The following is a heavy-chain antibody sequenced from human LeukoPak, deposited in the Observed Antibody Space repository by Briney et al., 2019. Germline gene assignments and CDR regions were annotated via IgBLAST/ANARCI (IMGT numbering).Heavy chain of an antibody. D-gene: IGHD2-15*01. Sequence: GGSLRLSCAASGFTFSSNWMHWVRQAPGKGLVWVSRINSDGSSTTYADSVKGRFTISRDNAKNTLYLQMNSLRAEDTAVYYCAKQLGYCSDGSCYFPYWGQGTLVTVSS. CDR3: AKQLGYCSDGSCYFPY. CDR1: GFTFSSNW. CDR2: INSDGSST. J-gene: IGHJ4*02. V-gene: IGHV3-74*01.